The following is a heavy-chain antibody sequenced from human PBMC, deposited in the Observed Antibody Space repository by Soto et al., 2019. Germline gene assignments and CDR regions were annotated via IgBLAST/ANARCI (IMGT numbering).Heavy chain of an antibody. CDR1: GGSISSSSSY. V-gene: IGHV4-39*01. CDR3: ARTLYASGWHFDY. D-gene: IGHD6-19*01. CDR2: IFYTGST. J-gene: IGHJ4*02. Sequence: SETLSLTCAVYGGSISSSSSYWGWIRQPPGKGLEWIGSIFYTGSTYYNPSLKSRVTMSADTSKNQFSLKLTSVTAADTAVYYCARTLYASGWHFDYWGRGTLVTVS.